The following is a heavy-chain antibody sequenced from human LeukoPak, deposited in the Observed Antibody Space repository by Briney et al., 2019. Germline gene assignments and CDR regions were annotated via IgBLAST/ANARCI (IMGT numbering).Heavy chain of an antibody. CDR2: IIPIFGTA. CDR3: APTGKTGKTYNWFDP. CDR1: GGTFSSYA. D-gene: IGHD1-1*01. Sequence: ASVKVSCKASGGTFSSYAISWVRQAPGQGLEWMGGIIPIFGTANYAQKFQGRVTITADESTSTAYMELSSLRSEDTAVYYCAPTGKTGKTYNWFDPWGQGTLVTVSS. J-gene: IGHJ5*02. V-gene: IGHV1-69*13.